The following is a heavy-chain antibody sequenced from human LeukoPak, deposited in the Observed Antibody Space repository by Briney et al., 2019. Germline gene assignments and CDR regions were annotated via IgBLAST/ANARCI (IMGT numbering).Heavy chain of an antibody. Sequence: GESLKISCKTSGYRFTSFWVAWVRQMPGKGLEWMGLINPAHSDTKYSPSFEGRVTISVEKSISTAYLEWNSLKASDTVMYFCATPGQTNAFYVWGRGTTVTVSS. CDR2: INPAHSDT. CDR1: GYRFTSFW. V-gene: IGHV5-51*03. CDR3: ATPGQTNAFYV. J-gene: IGHJ3*01. D-gene: IGHD1-1*01.